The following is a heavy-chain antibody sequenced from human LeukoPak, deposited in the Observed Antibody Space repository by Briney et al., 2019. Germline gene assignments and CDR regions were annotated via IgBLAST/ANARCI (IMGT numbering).Heavy chain of an antibody. J-gene: IGHJ4*02. D-gene: IGHD2-8*01. CDR2: ISAYNGKT. V-gene: IGHV1-18*01. CDR1: GYTFTSYG. CDR3: ARTNLDCKNGVCYDY. Sequence: ASVKVSCKASGYTFTSYGISWVRQAPGQGLEWMGWISAYNGKTYYAQNFQGRVTVTTDTSTSTAYMDLRSLRSDDTAVYYCARTNLDCKNGVCYDYWGQGTPVTVSS.